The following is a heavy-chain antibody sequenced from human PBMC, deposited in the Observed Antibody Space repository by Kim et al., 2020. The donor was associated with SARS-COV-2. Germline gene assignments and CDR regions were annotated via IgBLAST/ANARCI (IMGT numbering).Heavy chain of an antibody. J-gene: IGHJ5*02. CDR3: ARVDGTGNWFDP. Sequence: SETLSLTCTVSGGSVSSGSRHWSWIRQPPGKGLEWIGYIYYTGSANYSPSLKSRATISVDTSKNQFSLKLSSVTAADTAVYYCARVDGTGNWFDPWGQGTLVTVSS. V-gene: IGHV4-61*01. CDR2: IYYTGSA. D-gene: IGHD3-10*01. CDR1: GGSVSSGSRH.